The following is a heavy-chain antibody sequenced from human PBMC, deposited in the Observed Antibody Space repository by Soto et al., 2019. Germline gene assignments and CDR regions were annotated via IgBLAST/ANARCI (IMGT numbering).Heavy chain of an antibody. CDR2: FDPEDGET. CDR3: ATDTPAAISPGWFDP. V-gene: IGHV1-24*01. J-gene: IGHJ5*02. CDR1: RYTPPELS. Sequence: APVKVSRKVSRYTPPELSIHWVRHAPGKGLEWMGGFDPEDGETIYAQKFQGRVTMTEDTSTDTAYMELSSLRSEDTAVYYCATDTPAAISPGWFDPWGQGTLVTVSS. D-gene: IGHD2-2*01.